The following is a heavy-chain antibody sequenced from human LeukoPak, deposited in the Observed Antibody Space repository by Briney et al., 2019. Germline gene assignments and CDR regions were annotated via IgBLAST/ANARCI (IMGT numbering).Heavy chain of an antibody. Sequence: GGSLRLSCAASGFTFSSYSMNWVRQAPGKGLEWVSSISSSRDYIYYADSVKGRFTISRDNSKNTLYLQMNSLRAEDTAVYYCARAAQLRFLEWLLFGYWGQGTLVTVSS. CDR1: GFTFSSYS. V-gene: IGHV3-21*01. CDR2: ISSSRDYI. CDR3: ARAAQLRFLEWLLFGY. D-gene: IGHD3-3*01. J-gene: IGHJ4*02.